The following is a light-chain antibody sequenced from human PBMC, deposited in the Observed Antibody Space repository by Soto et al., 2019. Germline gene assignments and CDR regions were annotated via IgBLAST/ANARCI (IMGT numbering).Light chain of an antibody. CDR3: QQYNRYSLT. V-gene: IGKV1-5*01. CDR2: DAS. CDR1: QNIGNW. Sequence: DIQMTQSPSTLSTSVGDKITITCRASQNIGNWLAWYQQKPGKAPNLLIYDASSLESGVPSRFSGSGSGTEFTLTISGLQPDDFATYYCQQYNRYSLTFGGGTKVDIK. J-gene: IGKJ4*01.